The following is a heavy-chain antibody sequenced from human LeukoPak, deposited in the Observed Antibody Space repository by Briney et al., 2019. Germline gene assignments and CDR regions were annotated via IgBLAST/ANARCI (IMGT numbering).Heavy chain of an antibody. Sequence: PGGSLRLSCAASGFTFSSYGMHWVRQAPGKGLEWVAVISYDGSNKYYADSVKGRFTISRDNSKNTLYLQMNSLRAEDTAVYYCAKDQSQQLGVFDYWGQGTLVTVSS. CDR2: ISYDGSNK. CDR3: AKDQSQQLGVFDY. D-gene: IGHD6-13*01. CDR1: GFTFSSYG. J-gene: IGHJ4*02. V-gene: IGHV3-30*18.